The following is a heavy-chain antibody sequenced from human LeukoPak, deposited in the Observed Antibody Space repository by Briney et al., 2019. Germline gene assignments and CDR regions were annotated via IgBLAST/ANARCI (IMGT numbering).Heavy chain of an antibody. CDR1: GFTFSDYY. CDR2: IYYSGST. CDR3: ARASYSSGWSDPYYFDY. J-gene: IGHJ4*02. V-gene: IGHV4-31*02. Sequence: LRLSCAASGFTFSDYYMSWIRQHPGKGLEWIGYIYYSGSTYYNPSLKSRVTISVDTSKNQFSLKLSSVTAADTAVYYCARASYSSGWSDPYYFDYWGQGTLVTVSS. D-gene: IGHD6-19*01.